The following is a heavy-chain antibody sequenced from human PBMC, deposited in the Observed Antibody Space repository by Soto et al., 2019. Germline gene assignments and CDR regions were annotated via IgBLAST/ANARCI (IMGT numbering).Heavy chain of an antibody. V-gene: IGHV4-59*07. CDR1: GCPITSDF. CDR2: ISFSVAT. Sequence: KAPDTLLLTCTVSGCPITSDFWRWMLQTPGNGMDWMMLISFSVATYINPTLKGPAALTMDTSENHLTLTLNSVTSADTDVYFCARYRRDGYKRYVAFWGQGIHVTVS. J-gene: IGHJ4*02. CDR3: ARYRRDGYKRYVAF. D-gene: IGHD3-9*01.